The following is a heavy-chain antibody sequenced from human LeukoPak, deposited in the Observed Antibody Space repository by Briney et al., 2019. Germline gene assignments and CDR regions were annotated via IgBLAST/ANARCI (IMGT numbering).Heavy chain of an antibody. V-gene: IGHV4-30-2*01. CDR1: GGSISSGGYS. CDR2: IYHSGST. D-gene: IGHD2/OR15-2a*01. CDR3: ARGDYFFDY. J-gene: IGHJ4*02. Sequence: PSQTLSLTCAVSGGSISSGGYSWSWIRQPPGKGLEWIGYIYHSGSTYYNPSLKSRVTISVDRSKNQFSLKLSSVTAADTAVHYCARGDYFFDYWGQGTLVTVSS.